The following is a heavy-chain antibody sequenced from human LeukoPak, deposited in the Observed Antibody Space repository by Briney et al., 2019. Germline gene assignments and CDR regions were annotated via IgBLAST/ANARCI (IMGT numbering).Heavy chain of an antibody. Sequence: GGSLGLSCAVSGFTFSSYTMSWVRQAPGKGLEWVANIKPDGSEKNYVDSVKGRFTISRDNAKNSLYLQMNSLRAEDTAMYYCARDGRVFVVAYVWGQGTTVTVSS. J-gene: IGHJ6*02. CDR3: ARDGRVFVVAYV. V-gene: IGHV3-7*03. CDR1: GFTFSSYT. CDR2: IKPDGSEK. D-gene: IGHD2-2*01.